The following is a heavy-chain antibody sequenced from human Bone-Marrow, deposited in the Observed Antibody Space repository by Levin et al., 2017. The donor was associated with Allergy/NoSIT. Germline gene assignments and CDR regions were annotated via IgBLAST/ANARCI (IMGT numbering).Heavy chain of an antibody. CDR1: GLTFRSYD. V-gene: IGHV3-23*01. CDR3: VKNGPLRWFDY. J-gene: IGHJ4*02. Sequence: PGGSLRLSCAASGLTFRSYDMNWVRQAPGKGLEWVSAISGGGSRTYYADSVKGRFTISRDNSKNTLYLQMNSLRADDTAVYYCVKNGPLRWFDYWGQGTLVTVSS. D-gene: IGHD3-3*01. CDR2: ISGGGSRT.